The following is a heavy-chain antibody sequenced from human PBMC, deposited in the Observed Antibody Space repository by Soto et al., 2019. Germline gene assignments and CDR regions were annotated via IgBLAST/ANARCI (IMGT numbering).Heavy chain of an antibody. CDR1: GGSVSDYY. J-gene: IGHJ5*02. Sequence: SETLSLTCNVSGGSVSDYYWSWIRQAPGKGLEWIGYIHERGVTNYNPSLKSRVTISVDTSKNQFSLKLSSVTAADTAVYYCARDSQNYDYVWGSYRPRRWFDPWGQGTLVTVSS. V-gene: IGHV4-59*02. CDR3: ARDSQNYDYVWGSYRPRRWFDP. CDR2: IHERGVT. D-gene: IGHD3-16*02.